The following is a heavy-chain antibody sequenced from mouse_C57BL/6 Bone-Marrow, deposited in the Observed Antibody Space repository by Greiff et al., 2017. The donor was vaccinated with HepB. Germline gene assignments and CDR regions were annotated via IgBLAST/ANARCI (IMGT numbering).Heavy chain of an antibody. CDR3: TTGTVPFDY. CDR2: IDPENGDT. CDR1: GFNIKDDY. V-gene: IGHV14-4*01. Sequence: EVQLQQSGAELVRPGASVKLSCTASGFNIKDDYMHWVKQRPEKGLEWIGWIDPENGDTENASKFQGKATITADTSSNTAYLQLSSPTSEDTAVDYCTTGTVPFDYWGQGTTLTVSS. D-gene: IGHD1-1*01. J-gene: IGHJ2*01.